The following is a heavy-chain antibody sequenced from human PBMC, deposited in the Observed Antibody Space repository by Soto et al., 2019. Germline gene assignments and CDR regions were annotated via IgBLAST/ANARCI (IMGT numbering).Heavy chain of an antibody. D-gene: IGHD2-21*02. Sequence: QITLKESGPTLVKPTQTLTLTCTFSAFSLSTGGVGVGWIRQPPGKALEWLALIYWDDDKRYSPSLRSRLTSPKATYKNPVVLTLTNMDPLDTATYYCIQSRCGGDCLQSYASYYYYGMDVWGQGTTVTVSS. V-gene: IGHV2-5*02. CDR2: IYWDDDK. J-gene: IGHJ6*02. CDR3: IQSRCGGDCLQSYASYYYYGMDV. CDR1: AFSLSTGGVG.